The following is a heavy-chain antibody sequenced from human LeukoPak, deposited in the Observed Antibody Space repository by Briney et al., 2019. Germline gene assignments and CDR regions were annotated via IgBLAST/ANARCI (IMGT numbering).Heavy chain of an antibody. D-gene: IGHD2-8*01. V-gene: IGHV4-59*08. CDR3: ATAEGQYGDVFDY. CDR2: IYYSGST. J-gene: IGHJ4*02. Sequence: SETLSLTCTVSGGSISSYYWSWIRQPPGKGLEWIGYIYYSGSTNYNPSLKSRVTISVDTSKNQFSLKLNSVTAADTAVYYCATAEGQYGDVFDYWGQGTLVTVSS. CDR1: GGSISSYY.